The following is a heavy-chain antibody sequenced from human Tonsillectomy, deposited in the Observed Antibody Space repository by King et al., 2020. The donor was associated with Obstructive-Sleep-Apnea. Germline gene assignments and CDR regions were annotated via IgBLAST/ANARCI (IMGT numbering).Heavy chain of an antibody. CDR1: GFTFSSYA. J-gene: IGHJ3*02. D-gene: IGHD7-27*01. V-gene: IGHV3-23*04. CDR2: ISGSGGST. Sequence: QLVQSGGGLVQPGGSLRLACAASGFTFSSYAMRWVRQAPGKGLEWVSVISGSGGSTYYADSLKGRFTISRDNSKNTLYLQMNSLRAEDTAVYYCAKLRTQAPWGAFDIWGQGTMVTVSS. CDR3: AKLRTQAPWGAFDI.